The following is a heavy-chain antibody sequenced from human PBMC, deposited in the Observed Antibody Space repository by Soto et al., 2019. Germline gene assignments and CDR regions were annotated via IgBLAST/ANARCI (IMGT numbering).Heavy chain of an antibody. CDR1: GFTFSSYG. CDR3: ASYDFWSGSEVY. D-gene: IGHD3-3*01. CDR2: IRYDGSNK. V-gene: IGHV3-33*01. Sequence: GGSLRLSCAASGFTFSSYGMHWVRQAPGKGLEWVAIIRYDGSNKYYADSVKGRFTISRDNAKNSLYLQMNSLRAEDTAVYYCASYDFWSGSEVYWGQGTLVTVSS. J-gene: IGHJ4*02.